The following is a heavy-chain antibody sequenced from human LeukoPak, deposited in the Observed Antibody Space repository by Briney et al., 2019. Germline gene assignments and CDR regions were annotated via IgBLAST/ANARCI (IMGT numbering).Heavy chain of an antibody. V-gene: IGHV1-2*02. D-gene: IGHD3-10*01. CDR2: SNPNSGAT. J-gene: IGHJ5*02. CDR1: GYTFTGYY. Sequence: ASVKVSCKASGYTFTGYYMHWVRQAPGQGLEGMGWSNPNSGATNYAQKFQGRVTMTRDTSISTAYMELSRLRSDDTAVYYCARGTMVRGVIDWFDPWGQGTLVTVSS. CDR3: ARGTMVRGVIDWFDP.